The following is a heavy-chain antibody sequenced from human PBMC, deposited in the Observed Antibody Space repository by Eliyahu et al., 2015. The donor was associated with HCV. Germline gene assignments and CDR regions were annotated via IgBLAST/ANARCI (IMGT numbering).Heavy chain of an antibody. J-gene: IGHJ4*02. CDR3: VRSLKRYFDY. CDR1: GFSXTXXGVS. V-gene: IGHV2-5*02. Sequence: QITLKESGPTLVKPTQTLTLTCSFSGFSXTXXGVSVGWXRQPPGKALEWLAXVYWDDDKRYSPSLKNRLTITKDTSKNQVVLQLTDMDPLDTATYYCVRSLKRYFDYWGQGTLVTVSS. CDR2: VYWDDDK.